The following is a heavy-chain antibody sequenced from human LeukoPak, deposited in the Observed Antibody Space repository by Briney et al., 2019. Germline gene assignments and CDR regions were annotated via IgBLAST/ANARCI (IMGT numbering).Heavy chain of an antibody. V-gene: IGHV3-23*01. CDR2: ISGGGVNT. Sequence: PGGSLTLSCAASGFTFNNYAMSWVRQAPGQGLEWISGISGGGVNTYYADSVKGRFTISRDNPKNTVYLHMNSLRDEDTAVYYCAKSGYSYTDRFDYWGQGTLVTVSS. CDR3: AKSGYSYTDRFDY. D-gene: IGHD5-18*01. CDR1: GFTFNNYA. J-gene: IGHJ4*02.